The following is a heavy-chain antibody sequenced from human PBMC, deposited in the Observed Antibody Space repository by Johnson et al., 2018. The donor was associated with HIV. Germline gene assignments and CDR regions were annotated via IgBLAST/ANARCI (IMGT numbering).Heavy chain of an antibody. V-gene: IGHV3-33*01. D-gene: IGHD6-13*01. CDR3: ARDPAAASLRAFDI. CDR1: GFTFSNYA. Sequence: QVQLVESGGGVVQPGRSLRLSCAASGFTFSNYAMHWVRQAPGKGLEWVAVIWYNGSKKYYADSVKGRFTISRDNSKNTLYLQMNSLRAEDTAVYYCARDPAAASLRAFDIWGQGTMVTVSS. J-gene: IGHJ3*02. CDR2: IWYNGSKK.